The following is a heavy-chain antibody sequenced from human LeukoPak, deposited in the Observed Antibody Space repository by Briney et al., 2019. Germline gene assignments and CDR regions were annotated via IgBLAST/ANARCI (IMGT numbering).Heavy chain of an antibody. V-gene: IGHV3-48*01. D-gene: IGHD3-10*01. CDR2: ISSSSSTI. CDR1: GFTFSSYS. J-gene: IGHJ5*02. Sequence: GGSLRLSCAASGFTFSSYSMNWVRQAPGKGLEWVSYISSSSSTIYYADSVKGRFTISRDNAKNSLYLQMNSLRAEDTATYDCARDIRNYYDSGAYGWFDPWGQGTLVPVSS. CDR3: ARDIRNYYDSGAYGWFDP.